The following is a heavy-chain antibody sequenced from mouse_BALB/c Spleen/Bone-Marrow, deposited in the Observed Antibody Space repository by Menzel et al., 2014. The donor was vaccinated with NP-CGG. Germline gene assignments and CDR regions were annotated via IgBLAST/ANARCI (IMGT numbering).Heavy chain of an antibody. Sequence: EVQGEEPGSGLVQPGGSLKLPCAASGFAFSRYWMSWVRQAPGKGLDWIGEINPDSSTINYKPSLKDKFIITRDNAKNPLYLQMSKVRSEDTALYYCARQGYYGYSDYWGQGTPLTVSS. D-gene: IGHD1-1*01. V-gene: IGHV4-1*02. CDR2: INPDSSTI. CDR1: GFAFSRYW. J-gene: IGHJ2*01. CDR3: ARQGYYGYSDY.